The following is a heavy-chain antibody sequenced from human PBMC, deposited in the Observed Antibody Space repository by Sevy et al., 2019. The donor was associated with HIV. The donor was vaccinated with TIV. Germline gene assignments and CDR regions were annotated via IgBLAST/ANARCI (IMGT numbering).Heavy chain of an antibody. D-gene: IGHD3-3*01. Sequence: ASVKVSCKVSGYTLTELSMHWVRQAPGKGLEWMGGFDPEDGETIYAQKFQGRVTMTEDTSTDTAYMELSSLRSVDTAVYYCATVSDFWSGYYPPGMDVWGQGTTVTVSS. V-gene: IGHV1-24*01. CDR2: FDPEDGET. J-gene: IGHJ6*02. CDR1: GYTLTELS. CDR3: ATVSDFWSGYYPPGMDV.